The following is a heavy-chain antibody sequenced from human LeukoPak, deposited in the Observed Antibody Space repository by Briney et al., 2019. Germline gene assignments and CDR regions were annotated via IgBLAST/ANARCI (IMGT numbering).Heavy chain of an antibody. J-gene: IGHJ4*02. V-gene: IGHV1-18*01. CDR2: ISAYNGNT. CDR1: GYTFTSYG. Sequence: ASVKVSCKASGYTFTSYGISWARQAPGQGLEWMGWISAYNGNTNYAQKFQGRVTMTEDTSTDTAYMELSSLRSEDTAVYYCATEVRVSLGQELLSYDYWGQGTLVTVSS. D-gene: IGHD1-26*01. CDR3: ATEVRVSLGQELLSYDY.